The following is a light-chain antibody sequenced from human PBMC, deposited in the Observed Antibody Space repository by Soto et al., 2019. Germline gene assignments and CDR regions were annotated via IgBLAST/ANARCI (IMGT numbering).Light chain of an antibody. CDR1: SSNIGSNT. CDR3: ATWDDRMNGFSV. CDR2: TND. J-gene: IGLJ1*01. V-gene: IGLV1-44*01. Sequence: QSVLTQPPSVCGIPGQRVTISCSGSSSNIGSNTVSWYQQFQGTAPKLLIHTNDQRPAGVPDRFAGSKSGTSASLAISWFQSEDEAEYECATWDDRMNGFSVFGTGTKLTVL.